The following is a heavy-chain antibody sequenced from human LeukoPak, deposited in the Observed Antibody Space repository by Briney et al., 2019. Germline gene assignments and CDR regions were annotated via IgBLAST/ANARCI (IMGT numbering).Heavy chain of an antibody. J-gene: IGHJ4*02. V-gene: IGHV4-30-2*01. CDR1: GGSISSGGYS. D-gene: IGHD5-18*01. CDR2: IYHNGNT. CDR3: ASGGYSYGFDY. Sequence: SETLSLTCAVSGGSISSGGYSWSWIRQPPGKGLEWIGYIYHNGNTYYSPSLKSRVTISVDRSKNQLSLKLSSVTAADTATYYCASGGYSYGFDYWGQGTLVTVSS.